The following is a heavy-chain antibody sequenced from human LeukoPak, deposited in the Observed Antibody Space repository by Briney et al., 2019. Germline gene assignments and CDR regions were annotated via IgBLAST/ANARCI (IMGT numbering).Heavy chain of an antibody. CDR1: GGSFSGYY. CDR3: VRARRGYYGSGRTFDY. Sequence: SETLSLTCAVYGGSFSGYYWSWIRQPPGKGLEWIGEINHSGSTNYNPSLKSRVTISVDTSKNQFSLKLSSVTAADTAVYYCVRARRGYYGSGRTFDYWGQGTLVTVSS. D-gene: IGHD3-10*01. V-gene: IGHV4-34*01. J-gene: IGHJ4*02. CDR2: INHSGST.